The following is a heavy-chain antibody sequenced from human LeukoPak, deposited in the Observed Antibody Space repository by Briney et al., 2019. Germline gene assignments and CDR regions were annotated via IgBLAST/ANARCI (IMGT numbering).Heavy chain of an antibody. J-gene: IGHJ4*02. CDR2: ISSSGSTI. CDR1: GFTFSDYY. Sequence: GGSLRLSCAASGFTFSDYYMSWIRQAPGKGLEWVSYISSSGSTIYYADSVKGRFTISRDNSKNTLYLQMNSLRADDTAVYYCAKDSMTTILTDIDYWGQGTLVTVSS. V-gene: IGHV3-11*01. CDR3: AKDSMTTILTDIDY. D-gene: IGHD2-21*02.